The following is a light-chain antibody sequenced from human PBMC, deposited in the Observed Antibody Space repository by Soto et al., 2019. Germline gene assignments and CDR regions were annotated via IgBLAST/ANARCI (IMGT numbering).Light chain of an antibody. CDR2: DAS. Sequence: VMTQSPATLCLSPGERATLSCRASQSVGGDVAWYQQKPGQAPRLLIYDASSRATGIPDRFSGGGSGTDLTLTISRLEPEDFAVYYCQQFSSYPLTFGGGTKVDIK. V-gene: IGKV3-20*01. J-gene: IGKJ4*01. CDR3: QQFSSYPLT. CDR1: QSVGGD.